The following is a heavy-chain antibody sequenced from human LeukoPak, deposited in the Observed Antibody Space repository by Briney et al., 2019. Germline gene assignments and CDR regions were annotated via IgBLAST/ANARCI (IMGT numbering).Heavy chain of an antibody. D-gene: IGHD3-16*01. V-gene: IGHV4-59*08. Sequence: SETLSLTCTSSGGSISPYYWAWFRQPPGQGLKYIGDIYHTGTTSYSPSLQSRVTVSLDTSQNQFSLRLISVTAADAAIYYCARLRAYKTTHQFYFDYWGQGTLVTVSS. CDR2: IYHTGTT. J-gene: IGHJ4*02. CDR1: GGSISPYY. CDR3: ARLRAYKTTHQFYFDY.